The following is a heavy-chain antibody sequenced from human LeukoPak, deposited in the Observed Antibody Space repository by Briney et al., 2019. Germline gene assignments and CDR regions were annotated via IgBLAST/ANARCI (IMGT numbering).Heavy chain of an antibody. Sequence: KVGESLKISCKGSGYYFNNYWITWVRQMPGKGLEWMGIIYPDDSQTRYSPSFQGQVTISADKSIRTAYLQWRSLKASDTAMYYCARRSPRMDAPLGDPWGQGTLVTVSS. D-gene: IGHD2-15*01. CDR3: ARRSPRMDAPLGDP. J-gene: IGHJ5*02. CDR1: GYYFNNYW. V-gene: IGHV5-51*01. CDR2: IYPDDSQT.